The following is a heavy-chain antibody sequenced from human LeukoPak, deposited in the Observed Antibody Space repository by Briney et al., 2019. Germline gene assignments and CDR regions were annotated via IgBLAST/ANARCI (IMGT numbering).Heavy chain of an antibody. CDR2: ISAYNGNT. Sequence: ASVKVSCKASGYTFTSYGISWVRQAPGQGLEWMGWISAYNGNTNYAQKLQGRVTMTTDTSTSTAYMELRSLRSDDTAVYYCATVCRCAGFGEGANWFDSWGQGTLVTVSS. J-gene: IGHJ5*01. D-gene: IGHD3-10*01. CDR1: GYTFTSYG. V-gene: IGHV1-18*01. CDR3: ATVCRCAGFGEGANWFDS.